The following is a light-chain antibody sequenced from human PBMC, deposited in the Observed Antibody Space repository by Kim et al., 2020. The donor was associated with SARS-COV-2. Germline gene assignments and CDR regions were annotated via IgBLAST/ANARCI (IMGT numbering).Light chain of an antibody. CDR3: QQYGSSPPNT. CDR1: QSVSSSY. CDR2: GAS. V-gene: IGKV3-20*01. J-gene: IGKJ4*01. Sequence: EIVLTQSPGTLSLSPGERATLSCRASQSVSSSYLAWYQQKPGQAPRLLIYGASSRATDIPDRFSGSGSGTDFTLTISRLEPEDFAVYYCQQYGSSPPNTFGGGTKVDIK.